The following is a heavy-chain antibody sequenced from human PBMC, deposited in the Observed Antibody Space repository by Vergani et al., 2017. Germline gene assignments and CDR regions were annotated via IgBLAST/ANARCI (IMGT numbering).Heavy chain of an antibody. CDR1: GGSISSYY. V-gene: IGHV4-59*01. J-gene: IGHJ4*02. CDR2: IYYSGST. D-gene: IGHD6-19*01. Sequence: QVQLQESGPGLVKPSETLSLTCTVSGGSISSYYWSWIRQPPGKGLEWIGYIYYSGSTNYNPSLKSRVTRSVDTSKNQFSLKLSSVTAADTAVYYCARALPGIAVAGLDYWGQGTLVTVSS. CDR3: ARALPGIAVAGLDY.